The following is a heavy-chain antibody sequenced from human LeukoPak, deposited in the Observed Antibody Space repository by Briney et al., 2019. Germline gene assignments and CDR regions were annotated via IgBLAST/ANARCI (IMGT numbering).Heavy chain of an antibody. CDR1: GGSISIYY. V-gene: IGHV4-59*01. D-gene: IGHD5-24*01. CDR3: ARGRWVFDY. Sequence: PSETLSLTCTVSGGSISIYYWSWIRQPPGKGLEWIGYVYHSENTNYNPSLKSRATISADTSKNQFSLKLNSVTAADTAVYYCARGRWVFDYWGQGTLVTVSS. J-gene: IGHJ4*02. CDR2: VYHSENT.